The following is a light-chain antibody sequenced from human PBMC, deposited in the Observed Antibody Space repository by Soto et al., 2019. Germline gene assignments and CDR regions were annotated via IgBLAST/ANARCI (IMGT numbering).Light chain of an antibody. CDR3: MQVLQTPLFT. Sequence: DIVMTQSPLSLPVTPGEPASISCRSSQSLLHSNGYSYLDWYLQKPGQSPQLLIYLGSNRASGVPDRFRGSGTGTDFTLKISRVEAEDVGVCYCMQVLQTPLFTFGPGTKVDIK. V-gene: IGKV2-28*01. J-gene: IGKJ3*01. CDR1: QSLLHSNGYSY. CDR2: LGS.